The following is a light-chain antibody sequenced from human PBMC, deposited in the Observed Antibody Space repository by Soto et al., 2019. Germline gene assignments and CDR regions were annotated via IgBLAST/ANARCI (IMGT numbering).Light chain of an antibody. CDR2: DVV. V-gene: IGLV2-14*01. CDR3: SSYISTSTLV. J-gene: IGLJ1*01. CDR1: SSDIGGYNY. Sequence: QSALTQPASVSGSPGQSLTISCTGTSSDIGGYNYVSWYQQHPGKAPKLMLYDVVTRPSGVSSRFSGSKSGNTASLTISGLQAEDEADYYCSSYISTSTLVFGTGTKLT.